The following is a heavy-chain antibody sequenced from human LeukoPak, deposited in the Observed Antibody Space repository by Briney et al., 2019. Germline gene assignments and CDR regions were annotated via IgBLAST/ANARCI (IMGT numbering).Heavy chain of an antibody. CDR3: ARRYYYDSSGYYLAHDAFDI. CDR2: IDPRDSYT. CDR1: GYNFPNYW. J-gene: IGHJ3*02. Sequence: GESLRISCKTSGYNFPNYWISWVRQMPGKGLEWMGRIDPRDSYTKYSPSFQGHVNFSADKSITTAYLQWSSLQASDTAMYYCARRYYYDSSGYYLAHDAFDIWGQGTMVTVSS. D-gene: IGHD3-22*01. V-gene: IGHV5-10-1*01.